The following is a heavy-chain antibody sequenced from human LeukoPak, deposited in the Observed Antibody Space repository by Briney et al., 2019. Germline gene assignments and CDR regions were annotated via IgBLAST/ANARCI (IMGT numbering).Heavy chain of an antibody. J-gene: IGHJ4*02. Sequence: SETLSLTCTVSGGSISSYYWSWIRQPPGKGLERIGYIYYSGSTNYNPSLKSRVTISVDTSKNQFSLKLSSVTAADTAVYYCARGRRYSYAYEDYWGQGTLVTVSS. CDR2: IYYSGST. V-gene: IGHV4-59*01. CDR1: GGSISSYY. D-gene: IGHD5-18*01. CDR3: ARGRRYSYAYEDY.